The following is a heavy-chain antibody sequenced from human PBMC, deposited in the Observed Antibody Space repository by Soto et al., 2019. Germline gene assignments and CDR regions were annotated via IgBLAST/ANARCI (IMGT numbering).Heavy chain of an antibody. CDR3: ARDIYSGSYHPDY. CDR1: GFTFSTYS. D-gene: IGHD1-26*01. Sequence: EVHLVESGGALVQPGGSLRLSCAASGFTFSTYSMNWVRQAPGKGLEWVSYISSSSSTIYYPDSVKGRFTISRDNAKNSLYLQMNSLRAEETAVYYCARDIYSGSYHPDYWGQGTLVTVSS. V-gene: IGHV3-48*01. J-gene: IGHJ4*02. CDR2: ISSSSSTI.